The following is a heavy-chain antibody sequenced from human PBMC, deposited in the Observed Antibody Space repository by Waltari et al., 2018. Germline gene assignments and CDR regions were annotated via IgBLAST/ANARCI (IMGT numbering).Heavy chain of an antibody. CDR3: ARDHVRGYEITEVDY. V-gene: IGHV3-9*01. CDR2: ISWNSGSI. CDR1: GFTFDDYA. J-gene: IGHJ4*02. D-gene: IGHD5-12*01. Sequence: EVQLVESGGGLVQPGRSLRLSCAASGFTFDDYAMHWVRQAPGKGLEWVSGISWNSGSIGYADSVKGRFTISRDNAKNSLYLQMNSLRAEDTALYYCARDHVRGYEITEVDYWGQGTLVTVSS.